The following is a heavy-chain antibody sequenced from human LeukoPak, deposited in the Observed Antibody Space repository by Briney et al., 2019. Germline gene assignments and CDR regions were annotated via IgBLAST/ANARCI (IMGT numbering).Heavy chain of an antibody. CDR3: ARYNWNYEGYFDY. D-gene: IGHD1-7*01. J-gene: IGHJ4*02. CDR2: ISYDGSNK. V-gene: IGHV3-30*19. Sequence: GGSLRLSCAASVFTFSSYCMLWVRQAQGEGLEWVAVISYDGSNKYYADSVKGRFTISRDNSKNTLYLQMNSLRAEDTAVYYCARYNWNYEGYFDYWGQGTLVTVSS. CDR1: VFTFSSYC.